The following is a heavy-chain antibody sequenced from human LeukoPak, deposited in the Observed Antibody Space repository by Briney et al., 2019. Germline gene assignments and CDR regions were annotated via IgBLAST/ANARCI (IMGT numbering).Heavy chain of an antibody. CDR1: EYTFTDYY. Sequence: GASVKVSCEALEYTFTDYYIHWVRQAPGQGLEWMGWINPKSGGRDTNYAQKFRGRVTMTTDTSISTAYMELSRLRSDDTAVYFCAKGHYDGDHPHYDGGSVDSWGQGTHITVSS. D-gene: IGHD2-21*01. V-gene: IGHV1-2*02. J-gene: IGHJ4*02. CDR3: AKGHYDGDHPHYDGGSVDS. CDR2: INPKSGGRDT.